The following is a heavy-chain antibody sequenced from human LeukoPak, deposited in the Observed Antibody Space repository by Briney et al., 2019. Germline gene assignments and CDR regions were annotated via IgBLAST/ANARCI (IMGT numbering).Heavy chain of an antibody. CDR1: GFTFSSYA. Sequence: GGSLRLSCAASGFTFSSYAMHWVRQAPGKGLEWVAVISYDRSNKYYADSVKGRFTISRDNSKNTLYLQMNSLRAEDTAVYYCARGDPAWFDPWGQGTLVTVSS. CDR3: ARGDPAWFDP. CDR2: ISYDRSNK. V-gene: IGHV3-30-3*01. J-gene: IGHJ5*02.